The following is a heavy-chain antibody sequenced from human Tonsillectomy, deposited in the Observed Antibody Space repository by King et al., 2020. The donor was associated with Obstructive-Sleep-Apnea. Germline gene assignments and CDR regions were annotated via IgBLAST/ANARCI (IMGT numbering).Heavy chain of an antibody. Sequence: VQLVESGGVVVQPGGSLRLSCAASGFTFDDYTMHWVRQAPGKGLEWVSLISWDGGSTYYADSVKGRFNISRENSKNSLYLQMNSLRTEDTALYYCAKDYGGTFDYWGQGTLVTVSS. D-gene: IGHD4-23*01. CDR1: GFTFDDYT. CDR3: AKDYGGTFDY. CDR2: ISWDGGST. V-gene: IGHV3-43*01. J-gene: IGHJ4*02.